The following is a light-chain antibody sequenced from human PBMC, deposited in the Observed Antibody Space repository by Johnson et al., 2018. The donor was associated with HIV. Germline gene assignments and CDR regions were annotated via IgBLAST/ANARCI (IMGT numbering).Light chain of an antibody. Sequence: QSVLTQPPSVSAAPGQRVTISCSGSTSNIANNYVSWYQHLPGTAPKLLIYDNTKRPSGIPARFSGSKSGTSATLDITGLQTGDEADYYCGTWDSRLSAWSFGAGTKVAVL. J-gene: IGLJ1*01. CDR2: DNT. CDR1: TSNIANNY. CDR3: GTWDSRLSAWS. V-gene: IGLV1-51*01.